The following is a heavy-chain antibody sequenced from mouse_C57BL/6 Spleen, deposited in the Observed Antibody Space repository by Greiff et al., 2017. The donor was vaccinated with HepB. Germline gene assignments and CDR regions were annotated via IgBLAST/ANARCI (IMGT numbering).Heavy chain of an antibody. V-gene: IGHV1-82*01. J-gene: IGHJ2*01. CDR3: AREDGNSHFDY. Sequence: QVQLQQSGPELVKPGASVKISCKASGYAFSSSWMNWVKQRPGKGLEWIGRIYPGDGDTNYNGKFKGKATLTADKSSSTAYMQLSSLTSEDSAVYFCAREDGNSHFDYWGQGTTLTVSS. CDR1: GYAFSSSW. D-gene: IGHD2-1*01. CDR2: IYPGDGDT.